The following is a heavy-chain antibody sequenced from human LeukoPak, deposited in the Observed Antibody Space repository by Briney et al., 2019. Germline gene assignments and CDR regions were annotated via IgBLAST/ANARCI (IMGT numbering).Heavy chain of an antibody. CDR1: GVTFSKYA. J-gene: IGHJ4*02. Sequence: SVKVSCKASGVTFSKYAFNWVRQSPGHGLEWMGSVIPTLDRKSYAQRFQGRVTIAADESTSTVYMQLSSLRFEDTATYYCATRGTMFRFFDHWGQGTLVTISA. CDR3: ATRGTMFRFFDH. CDR2: VIPTLDRK. D-gene: IGHD3-10*01. V-gene: IGHV1-69*11.